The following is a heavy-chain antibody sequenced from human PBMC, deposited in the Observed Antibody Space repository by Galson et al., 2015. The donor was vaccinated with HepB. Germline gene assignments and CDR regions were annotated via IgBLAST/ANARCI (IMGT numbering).Heavy chain of an antibody. CDR3: ARGRGLLYYQSNGYRGWLDP. J-gene: IGHJ5*02. D-gene: IGHD3-22*01. CDR2: IYYSGST. Sequence: LSLTCAVSGGSITSNSWWSWVRQPPGKGLEWIGEIYYSGSTNDNPSLKSRVTISVDKSKNQFSLKLSSVTAADTAVYYCARGRGLLYYQSNGYRGWLDPWGQGILVTVSS. CDR1: GGSITSNSW. V-gene: IGHV4-4*02.